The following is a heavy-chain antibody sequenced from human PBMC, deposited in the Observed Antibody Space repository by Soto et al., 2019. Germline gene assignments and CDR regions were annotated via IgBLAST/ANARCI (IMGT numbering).Heavy chain of an antibody. J-gene: IGHJ4*02. D-gene: IGHD6-13*01. V-gene: IGHV4-30-2*01. CDR3: ARAGSRYSTSWYYVEY. CDR2: IYHSGNT. Sequence: QLQLQESGSGLVEPSQTLSLTCAVSGGSISSGGYSWSWIRQPPGKGLEWIGYIYHSGNTHYSQARKSRVIISLDRSKNQFSLKLTSVTAADTAVYYCARAGSRYSTSWYYVEYWGQGILVTVSS. CDR1: GGSISSGGYS.